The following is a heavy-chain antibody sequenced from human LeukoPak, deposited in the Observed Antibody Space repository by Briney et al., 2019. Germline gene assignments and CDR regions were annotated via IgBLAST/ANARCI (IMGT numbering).Heavy chain of an antibody. D-gene: IGHD3-3*01. J-gene: IGHJ2*01. CDR3: AKSGVAARGLRGWYFDL. V-gene: IGHV3-23*01. Sequence: PGGSLRLSCAASGFTFSSYGMHWVRQAPGKGLEWVSGISSSGGSIYYAGSVKGRVTISRDNSKNTLYLQMNSLRGEDTAVYYCAKSGVAARGLRGWYFDLWGRGTLVTVSS. CDR2: ISSSGGSI. CDR1: GFTFSSYG.